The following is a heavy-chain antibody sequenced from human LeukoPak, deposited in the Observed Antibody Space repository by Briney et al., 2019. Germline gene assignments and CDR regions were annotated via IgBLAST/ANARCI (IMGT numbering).Heavy chain of an antibody. CDR2: IRYDGSNK. CDR1: GFTFSSYG. J-gene: IGHJ4*02. Sequence: PGGSLRLSCAASGFTFSSYGMHWVRQAPGKGLEWVAFIRYDGSNKYYADSVKGRFTISRDNAKNSLYLQMNSLRAEDTAVYYCAYFRIQLWYYFDYWGQGTLVTVSS. CDR3: AYFRIQLWYYFDY. D-gene: IGHD5-18*01. V-gene: IGHV3-30*02.